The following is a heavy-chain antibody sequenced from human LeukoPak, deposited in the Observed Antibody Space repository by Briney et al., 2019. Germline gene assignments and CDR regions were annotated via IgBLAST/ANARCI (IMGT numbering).Heavy chain of an antibody. D-gene: IGHD4-11*01. V-gene: IGHV1-8*03. Sequence: ASVKVSCKASGYTFTSYDINWVRQATGQGLEWMGWMNPNSGNTGYAQKFQGRVTITRNTSISTAYMELSSLRSEDTAVYYCVMKVTEGDYYHMDVWGKGTTVTVSS. CDR3: VMKVTEGDYYHMDV. J-gene: IGHJ6*03. CDR1: GYTFTSYD. CDR2: MNPNSGNT.